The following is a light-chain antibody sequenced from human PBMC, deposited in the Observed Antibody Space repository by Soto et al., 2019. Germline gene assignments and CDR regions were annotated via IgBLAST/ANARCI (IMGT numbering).Light chain of an antibody. Sequence: DIQMTQSPSSVSASVGDRVTITCRASQGISSGLAWYQQKPGKAPKLLIYAASSLQSGVPSRISGTGSDTDFTLTITSLQPEDFATYYCQQSNSFPITFGQGTRLEIK. CDR3: QQSNSFPIT. CDR2: AAS. V-gene: IGKV1-12*01. J-gene: IGKJ5*01. CDR1: QGISSG.